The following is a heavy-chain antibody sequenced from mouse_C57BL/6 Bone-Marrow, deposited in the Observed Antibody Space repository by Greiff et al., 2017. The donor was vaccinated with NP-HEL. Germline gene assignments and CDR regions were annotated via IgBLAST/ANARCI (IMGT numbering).Heavy chain of an antibody. J-gene: IGHJ1*03. CDR1: GYTFTSYW. CDR3: ARYAPIYSNYLTPDWYFDV. D-gene: IGHD2-5*01. Sequence: QVQLQQPGAELVKPGASVKLSCKASGYTFTSYWMHWVKQRPGQGLEWIGMIHPNSGSTNYNEKFKSKATLTVDKSSSTAYMQLSSLTSEDSAVYYCARYAPIYSNYLTPDWYFDVWGTGTTVTVSS. CDR2: IHPNSGST. V-gene: IGHV1-64*01.